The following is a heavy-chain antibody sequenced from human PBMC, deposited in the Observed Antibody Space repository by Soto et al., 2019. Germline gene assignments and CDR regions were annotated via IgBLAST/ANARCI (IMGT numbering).Heavy chain of an antibody. Sequence: TLSLTWAVSGGSISSGGYSWNWIRQPPGKGPEWIGYIYHSGRTYYNASLRSRLTFSVERSKNQFSLNLISVTAADTAVYYCARGFDSYFYGLDVWGQGTTVTVSS. CDR1: GGSISSGGYS. D-gene: IGHD3-9*01. CDR3: ARGFDSYFYGLDV. V-gene: IGHV4-30-2*01. J-gene: IGHJ6*02. CDR2: IYHSGRT.